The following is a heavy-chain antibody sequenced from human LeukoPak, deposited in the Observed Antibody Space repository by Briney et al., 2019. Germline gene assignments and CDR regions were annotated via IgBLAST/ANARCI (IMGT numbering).Heavy chain of an antibody. J-gene: IGHJ6*02. CDR1: GGSISPYY. Sequence: SETLSLTCTVSGGSISPYYWSWIRQPPGKGLEWIGYIYYSGTTYYNPSLKSRVSMSVDTSNNHLSLRLTSVTAADTALYYCARHSYNYYGLDVWGQGTTITVSS. V-gene: IGHV4-59*08. CDR3: ARHSYNYYGLDV. CDR2: IYYSGTT.